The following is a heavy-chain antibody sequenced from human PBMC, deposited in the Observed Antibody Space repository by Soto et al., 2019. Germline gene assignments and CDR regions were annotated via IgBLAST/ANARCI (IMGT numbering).Heavy chain of an antibody. V-gene: IGHV3-48*01. J-gene: IGHJ5*02. CDR2: ISSSSSTI. D-gene: IGHD5-18*01. Sequence: EVQLVESGGGLVQPGGSLRLSCAASGFTFSSYSMNWVRQAPGKGLEWVSYISSSSSTIYYADSVKGRFTISRDNANNSLYLQMNSLRAEDTAVYYCAREWDGDGYSSGWFDPWGQGTLVTVSS. CDR1: GFTFSSYS. CDR3: AREWDGDGYSSGWFDP.